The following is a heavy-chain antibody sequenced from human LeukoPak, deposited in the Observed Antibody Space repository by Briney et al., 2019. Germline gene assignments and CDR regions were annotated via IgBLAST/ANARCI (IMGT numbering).Heavy chain of an antibody. CDR2: IRSNSDGGTI. D-gene: IGHD3-22*01. Sequence: GGSLRLSCATSGFTFSNAWMNWVRQAPGKGLEWVGRIRSNSDGGTIDYAAPVKGRFALSRDDSKNTLYLQMNSLQTEDTAVYYCATVFYDTTWGQGTLVTVSS. CDR1: GFTFSNAW. V-gene: IGHV3-15*07. J-gene: IGHJ5*02. CDR3: ATVFYDTT.